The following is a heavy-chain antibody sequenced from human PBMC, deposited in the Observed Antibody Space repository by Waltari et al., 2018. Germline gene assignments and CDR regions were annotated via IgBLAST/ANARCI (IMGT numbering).Heavy chain of an antibody. CDR3: VRSVDRSIDY. CDR1: GGPFRSYA. D-gene: IGHD6-19*01. Sequence: QVQLVQSGAEVKKPGSSVKVSCKDSGGPFRSYAISWVRKAPGQGLEWMGRIIPILGIANYAQKFQGRVTITADKSTSTAYMELSSLRSEDTAVYYCVRSVDRSIDYWGQGTLVTVSS. CDR2: IIPILGIA. J-gene: IGHJ4*02. V-gene: IGHV1-69*04.